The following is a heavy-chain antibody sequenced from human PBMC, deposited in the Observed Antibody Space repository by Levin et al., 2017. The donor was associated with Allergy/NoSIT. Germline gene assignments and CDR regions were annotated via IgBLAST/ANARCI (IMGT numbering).Heavy chain of an antibody. CDR3: AEEGGHYGSGSYSCFDY. V-gene: IGHV1-69*04. J-gene: IGHJ4*02. CDR1: GGTFSSYA. CDR2: IIPILGIA. D-gene: IGHD3-10*01. Sequence: ASVKVSCKASGGTFSSYAISWVRQAPGQGLEWMGRIIPILGIANYAQKFQGRVTITADKSTSTAYMELSSLRSEDTAVYYCAEEGGHYGSGSYSCFDYWGQGTLVTVSS.